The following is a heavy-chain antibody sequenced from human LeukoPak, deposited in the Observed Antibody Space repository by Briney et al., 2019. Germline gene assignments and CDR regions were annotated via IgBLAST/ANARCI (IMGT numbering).Heavy chain of an antibody. D-gene: IGHD3-3*01. CDR1: GFTIDDYA. V-gene: IGHV3-9*03. CDR2: ISWNSGSI. J-gene: IGHJ4*02. Sequence: PGGSLRLSCAASGFTIDDYAMHWVRQAPGKGLEWVSGISWNSGSIGYADSVKGRFTISRDNAKNSLYLQMNSLRAEDMDLYYCAKAREDFWSGFDYWGQGTLVTVSS. CDR3: AKAREDFWSGFDY.